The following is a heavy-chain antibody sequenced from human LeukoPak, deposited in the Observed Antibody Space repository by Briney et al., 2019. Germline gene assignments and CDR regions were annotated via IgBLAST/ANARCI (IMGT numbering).Heavy chain of an antibody. V-gene: IGHV4-59*01. Sequence: SETLSLTCTVSGASMTSYYWSWIRQPPGKGLEWIGHISYSGSTNYNPSLKSRVTISVDTSKNQFSLKLSSVTAADTAVYYCARGGSGYALNWFDPWGQGTLVTVSS. J-gene: IGHJ5*02. CDR3: ARGGSGYALNWFDP. D-gene: IGHD5-12*01. CDR1: GASMTSYY. CDR2: ISYSGST.